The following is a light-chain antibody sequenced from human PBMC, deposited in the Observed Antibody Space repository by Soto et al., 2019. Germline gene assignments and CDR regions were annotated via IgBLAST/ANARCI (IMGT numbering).Light chain of an antibody. V-gene: IGKV4-1*01. CDR1: QSGLYIYNNKNY. CDR3: QQYYSTWT. J-gene: IGKJ1*01. CDR2: WAS. Sequence: DIVMTQSPDSLAVSLGERATINCKSSQSGLYIYNNKNYLDWYQQKTGQPPKLLIYWASTRESVVPDRCSGRGCAKDSTLTISSLQDEDVAVYYCQQYYSTWTFGQGTKVEIK.